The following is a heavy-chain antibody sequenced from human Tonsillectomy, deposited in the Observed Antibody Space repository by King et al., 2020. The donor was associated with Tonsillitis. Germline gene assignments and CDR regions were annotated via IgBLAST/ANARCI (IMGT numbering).Heavy chain of an antibody. V-gene: IGHV3-7*01. D-gene: IGHD1-26*01. Sequence: VQLVESGGGLVQPGGSLRLSCAASGFTFSTYWMSLVSQAPGKGLEWVANIKQDGSEKYYVDSVKGRFTISRDNAKSSLYLQMNGLRADDTAVYYCARGGAFSGSYFLNYWGQGTLVTVSS. CDR2: IKQDGSEK. J-gene: IGHJ4*02. CDR1: GFTFSTYW. CDR3: ARGGAFSGSYFLNY.